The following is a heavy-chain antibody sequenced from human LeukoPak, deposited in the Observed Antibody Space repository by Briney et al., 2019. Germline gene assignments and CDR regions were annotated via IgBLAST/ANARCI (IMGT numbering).Heavy chain of an antibody. CDR3: AKDQALSLSSSRALDY. CDR2: XXSSGGSP. D-gene: IGHD2-2*01. V-gene: IGHV3-23*01. J-gene: IGHJ4*02. CDR1: XXXXXTXX. Sequence: LXXSCVASXXXXXTXXLSWXRXAXGKXLXXVXXXXSSGGSPYYADSVNGRFTISRDNSKNTLYLQMNSLRAEDTALYYCAKDQALSLSSSRALDYWGQGTLVTVSS.